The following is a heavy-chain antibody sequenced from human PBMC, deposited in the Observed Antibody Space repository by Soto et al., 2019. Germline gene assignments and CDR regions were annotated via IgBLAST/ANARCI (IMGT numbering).Heavy chain of an antibody. CDR1: GGSVSSGSYY. V-gene: IGHV4-61*01. J-gene: IGHJ6*03. CDR2: IYYSGST. Sequence: SETLSLPCTVSGGSVSSGSYYWSWIRQPPGKGLEWIGYIYYSGSTNYNPSLKSRVTISVDTSKNQFSLKLSSVTAADTAVYYCAISRRYSSSSDYYYYMDVWGKGTTVTVSS. CDR3: AISRRYSSSSDYYYYMDV. D-gene: IGHD6-6*01.